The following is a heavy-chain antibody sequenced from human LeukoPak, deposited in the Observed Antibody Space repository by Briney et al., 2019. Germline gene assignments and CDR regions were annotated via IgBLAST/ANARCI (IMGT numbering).Heavy chain of an antibody. CDR2: ISAYNGNT. CDR3: ARDSSGWYHWFDP. Sequence: AASVKVSCKASGYTFISYGISWVRQAPGQGLEWMGWISAYNGNTNYAQKFQGRVTMTTDTSTSTAYMELRSLRSDDTAVYYCARDSSGWYHWFDPWGQGTLVTVSS. CDR1: GYTFISYG. J-gene: IGHJ5*02. D-gene: IGHD6-19*01. V-gene: IGHV1-18*01.